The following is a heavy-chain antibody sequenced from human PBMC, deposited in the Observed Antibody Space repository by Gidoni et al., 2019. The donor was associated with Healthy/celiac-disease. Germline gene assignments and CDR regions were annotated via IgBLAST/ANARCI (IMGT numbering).Heavy chain of an antibody. CDR2: ISGSGGRT. D-gene: IGHD4-17*01. CDR1: GFTFSSYA. CDR3: AKEDYGDRNYYYYGMDV. V-gene: IGHV3-23*01. J-gene: IGHJ6*02. Sequence: EVQLLESGGGLVQPGGSLRLSCAASGFTFSSYAMSWVRQAPGKGLEWVSAISGSGGRTYYADSVKGRFTISRDNSKNTLYLQMNSLRAEDTAVYYCAKEDYGDRNYYYYGMDVWGQGTTVTVSS.